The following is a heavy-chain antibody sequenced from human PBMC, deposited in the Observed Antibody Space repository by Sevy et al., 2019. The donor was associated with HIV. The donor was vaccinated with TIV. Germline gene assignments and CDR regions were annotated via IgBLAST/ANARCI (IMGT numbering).Heavy chain of an antibody. CDR1: GYTLSELS. V-gene: IGHV1-24*01. J-gene: IGHJ4*02. CDR3: ATTKDYYDSGGFPFDY. D-gene: IGHD3-22*01. Sequence: ASVKVSCMVSGYTLSELSMHWVRQAPGKGLEWMGSFDPEDDETIYAQKFQGRVTMTEDTSTDTAYMELNNLRSEDTAVYYCATTKDYYDSGGFPFDYWGQGTLVTVSS. CDR2: FDPEDDET.